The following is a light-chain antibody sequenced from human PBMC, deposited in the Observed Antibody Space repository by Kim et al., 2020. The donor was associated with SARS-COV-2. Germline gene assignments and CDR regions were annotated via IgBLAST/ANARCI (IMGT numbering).Light chain of an antibody. J-gene: IGKJ3*01. V-gene: IGKV3-20*01. CDR1: QSLSSSY. CDR3: QQYGSSSFT. Sequence: EIVLTQSPGTLSLSPGERATLSCRASQSLSSSYLAWYQQKPGQAPRLLIYGASSRATGIPDRFSGSGSGTDFTLTISRLEPEDFAVYYCQQYGSSSFTFGPGTKVDIK. CDR2: GAS.